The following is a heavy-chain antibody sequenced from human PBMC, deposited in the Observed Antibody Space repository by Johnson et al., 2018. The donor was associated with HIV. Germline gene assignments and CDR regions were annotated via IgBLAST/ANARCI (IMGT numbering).Heavy chain of an antibody. CDR2: ISYDGSNK. CDR3: AKRAQLGTAWYVNAFDI. J-gene: IGHJ3*02. D-gene: IGHD3-16*01. Sequence: QVQLVESGGGLVQPGGSLRLSCAASGFTFSFYAMHWVRQAPGKGLEWVAVISYDGSNKYYADSVKGRFTISRDNSKNTLYLQMNSLRAEDTAVYYCAKRAQLGTAWYVNAFDIWGQGTMVTVSS. CDR1: GFTFSFYA. V-gene: IGHV3-30*18.